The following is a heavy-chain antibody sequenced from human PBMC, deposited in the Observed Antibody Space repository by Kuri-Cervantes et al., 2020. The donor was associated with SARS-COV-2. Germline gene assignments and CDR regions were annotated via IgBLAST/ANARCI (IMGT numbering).Heavy chain of an antibody. CDR2: LSAIDDTA. V-gene: IGHV3-23*01. D-gene: IGHD6-13*01. J-gene: IGHJ6*02. CDR3: AKIKSLYSDYYGMDV. Sequence: GESLKISCAASGFTFTSYAMSWVRQAPGKGLEWVASLSAIDDTAHYADSVKGRFTISRDNSQNTLYLQMNSLRVEDTAIYYCAKIKSLYSDYYGMDVWGQGTTVTVSS. CDR1: GFTFTSYA.